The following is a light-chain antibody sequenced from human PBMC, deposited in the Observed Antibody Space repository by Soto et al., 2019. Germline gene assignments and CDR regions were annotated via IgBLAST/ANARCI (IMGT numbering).Light chain of an antibody. Sequence: EVVLTQSPATLSLSPGERATLSCRASQSISTFLAWYQQRPGQTPRLLIYDASNRAPGIPARFSGSGSGTEFTLTISSLQSEDFAVYYCQQYNSWPLTFGGGTKVDIK. J-gene: IGKJ4*01. CDR2: DAS. CDR1: QSISTF. CDR3: QQYNSWPLT. V-gene: IGKV3-11*01.